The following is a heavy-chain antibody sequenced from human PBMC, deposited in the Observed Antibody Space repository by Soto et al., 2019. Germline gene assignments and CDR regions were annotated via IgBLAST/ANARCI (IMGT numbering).Heavy chain of an antibody. D-gene: IGHD2-21*02. V-gene: IGHV3-21*01. CDR3: ARGDEIVVVTYAPYGMDV. CDR2: ISSSSSYI. J-gene: IGHJ6*02. CDR1: GFTFSSYS. Sequence: ESGGGLVKPGGSLRLSCAASGFTFSSYSMNWVRQAPGKGLEWVSSISSSSSYIYYADSVKGRFTISRDNAKNSLYLQMNSLRAEDTAVYYCARGDEIVVVTYAPYGMDVWGQGTTVTVSS.